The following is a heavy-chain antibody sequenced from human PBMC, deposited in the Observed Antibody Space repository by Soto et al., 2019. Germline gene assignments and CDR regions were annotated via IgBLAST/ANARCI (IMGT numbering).Heavy chain of an antibody. V-gene: IGHV1-69*06. Sequence: QVQLVQSGAEVKTPGSSVKVSCKASGGTFNSYSIDLVRHAPGQGFEWMGGIIPMSGRPNYAERFQGRVTFSADKSTNTVYMEVNSLTHEDTAVYYCTRRGRQSANWFDPWGQGTLVTVSS. J-gene: IGHJ5*02. CDR1: GGTFNSYS. CDR2: IIPMSGRP. CDR3: TRRGRQSANWFDP.